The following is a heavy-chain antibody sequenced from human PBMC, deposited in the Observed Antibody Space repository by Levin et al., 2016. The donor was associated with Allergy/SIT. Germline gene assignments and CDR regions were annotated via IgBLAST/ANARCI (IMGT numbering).Heavy chain of an antibody. CDR2: ISAYTSKT. CDR1: GYTFTNYG. D-gene: IGHD5-24*01. V-gene: IGHV1-18*01. CDR3: ARDDNGYNLFYFQH. J-gene: IGHJ1*01. Sequence: ASVKVSCKASGYTFTNYGISWVRQAPGQGLEWIGWISAYTSKTEYSQKLQDRVTMTTDTYTNTAYMELRSLRPDDTAIYYCARDDNGYNLFYFQHWGQGTLVTVSS.